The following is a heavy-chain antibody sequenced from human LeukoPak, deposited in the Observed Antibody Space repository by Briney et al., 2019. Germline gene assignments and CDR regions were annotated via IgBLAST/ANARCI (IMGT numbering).Heavy chain of an antibody. CDR3: ARDRSLGYYDSSGCDY. CDR2: INTNTGNP. D-gene: IGHD3-22*01. V-gene: IGHV7-4-1*02. CDR1: GYTFTSYA. Sequence: GASVKVSCKASGYTFTSYAMNWVRRAPGQGLEWMGWINTNTGNPTYAQGFTGRFVFSLDTSVSTAYLQISSLKAEDTAVYYCARDRSLGYYDSSGCDYWGQGTLVTVSS. J-gene: IGHJ4*02.